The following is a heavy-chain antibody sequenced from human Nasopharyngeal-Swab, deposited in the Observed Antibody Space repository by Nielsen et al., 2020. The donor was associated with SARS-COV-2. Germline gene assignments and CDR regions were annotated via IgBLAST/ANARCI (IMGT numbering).Heavy chain of an antibody. CDR1: GFTFDDYA. Sequence: GGSLRLSCVASGFTFDDYAMHWVRQVPGKGLEWVSGLSWNSGSIGYADSVKGRFTISRDNAKKSLYLQMNSLRPEDTALYYCARDMSNSWYYYFGMEVWGQGTTVTLSS. D-gene: IGHD2/OR15-2a*01. CDR2: LSWNSGSI. J-gene: IGHJ6*02. V-gene: IGHV3-9*01. CDR3: ARDMSNSWYYYFGMEV.